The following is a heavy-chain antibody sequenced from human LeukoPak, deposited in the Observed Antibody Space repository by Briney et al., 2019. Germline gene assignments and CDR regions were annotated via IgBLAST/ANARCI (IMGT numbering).Heavy chain of an antibody. CDR3: AKAAGYYYYMDV. CDR1: GFTFDDYA. V-gene: IGHV3-43D*03. J-gene: IGHJ6*03. CDR2: ISWDGGST. D-gene: IGHD3-10*01. Sequence: GGSLRLSCAASGFTFDDYAMHWVRQAPGKGLEWVSLISWDGGSTYYADSVKGRFTISRDNGKNSLYLQMNSLRAEDTALYYCAKAAGYYYYMDVWGKGTTVTVSS.